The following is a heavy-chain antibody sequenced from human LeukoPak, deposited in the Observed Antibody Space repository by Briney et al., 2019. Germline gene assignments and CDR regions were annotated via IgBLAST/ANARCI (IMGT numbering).Heavy chain of an antibody. V-gene: IGHV4-31*03. J-gene: IGHJ3*02. CDR1: GGSISSGGYY. D-gene: IGHD3-22*01. Sequence: TSETLSLTCTVSGGSISSGGYYWSWIRQHPGKGLEWIGYIYYSGSTYYNPSLKSRVTISVDTSKNQFSLKLSSVTAADTAVYYCARLPYYYDSSGYDGPAFDIWGQGTMVTVSS. CDR3: ARLPYYYDSSGYDGPAFDI. CDR2: IYYSGST.